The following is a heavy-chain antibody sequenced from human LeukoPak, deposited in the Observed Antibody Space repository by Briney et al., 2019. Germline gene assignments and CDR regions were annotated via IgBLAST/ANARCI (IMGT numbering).Heavy chain of an antibody. J-gene: IGHJ5*02. V-gene: IGHV1-69*04. CDR1: GGTFSSYA. CDR2: IIPILGIA. CDR3: ARDEEGSSST. Sequence: ASVKVSCKASGGTFSSYAISWVRQAPGQGLEWMGRIIPILGIANYAQKFQGRVTVTADKSTSTAYMELSSLRSEDTAVYYCARDEEGSSSTWGQGTLVTVSS.